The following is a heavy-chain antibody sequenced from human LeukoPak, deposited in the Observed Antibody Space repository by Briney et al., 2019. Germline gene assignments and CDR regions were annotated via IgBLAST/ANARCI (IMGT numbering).Heavy chain of an antibody. V-gene: IGHV3-21*05. J-gene: IGHJ4*02. CDR2: ISTGTYI. CDR3: TREQDREATATVVGDS. Sequence: PGGSLRLSCAASGFTFSTFAMHWVRQAPGKGLEWISHISTGTYIAYTDSVKGRFTISRDNAKNSMYLQMNSLRAEDTAIYYCTREQDREATATVVGDSWGQGTLVTVSS. CDR1: GFTFSTFA. D-gene: IGHD4-23*01.